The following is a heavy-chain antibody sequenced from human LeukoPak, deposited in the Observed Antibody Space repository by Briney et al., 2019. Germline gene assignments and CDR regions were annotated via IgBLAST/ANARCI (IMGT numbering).Heavy chain of an antibody. J-gene: IGHJ6*03. CDR3: ARSSSPPYYYYMDV. D-gene: IGHD6-6*01. V-gene: IGHV4-39*07. CDR2: IYYSGST. Sequence: SETLSLTCTVSGGSISSSSYYWGWIRQPPGKGLEWIGSIYYSGSTYYNPSLKSRVTMSVDTSKNQFSLKLSSVTAADTAVYYCARSSSPPYYYYMDVWGKGTTVSVSS. CDR1: GGSISSSSYY.